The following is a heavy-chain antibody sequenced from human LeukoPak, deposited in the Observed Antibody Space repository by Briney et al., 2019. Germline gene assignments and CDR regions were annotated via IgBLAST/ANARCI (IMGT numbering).Heavy chain of an antibody. CDR2: ISSSGSTI. CDR1: GFTFSDYY. V-gene: IGHV3-11*04. CDR3: AGSYGDYVFFDY. J-gene: IGHJ4*02. D-gene: IGHD4-17*01. Sequence: GGSLGLSCAASGFTFSDYYMSWIRQAPGKGLEWVSYISSSGSTIYYADSVKGRFTISRDNAKNSLYLQMNSLRAEDTAVYYCAGSYGDYVFFDYWGQGTLVTVSS.